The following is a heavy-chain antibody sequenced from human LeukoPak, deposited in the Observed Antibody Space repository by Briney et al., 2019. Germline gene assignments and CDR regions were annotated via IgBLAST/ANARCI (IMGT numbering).Heavy chain of an antibody. D-gene: IGHD1-26*01. V-gene: IGHV3-20*01. J-gene: IGHJ4*02. CDR3: ARDTPSGTYFFDS. CDR1: GFTFDDYG. Sequence: SGGSVRLSCAASGFTFDDYGMSWVRQAPGKGLEWVSGINWSGGNTGYADSVKGRFTISRDNAKNSLFLQMNSLRAEDTAMYHCARDTPSGTYFFDSWGQGTLVTVSS. CDR2: INWSGGNT.